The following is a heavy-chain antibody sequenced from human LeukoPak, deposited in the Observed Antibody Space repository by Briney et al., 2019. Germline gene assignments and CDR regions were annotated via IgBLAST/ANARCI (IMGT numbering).Heavy chain of an antibody. CDR3: AGLDYGGSRPTDY. Sequence: GGSLRLSCAASGFTFSSYSMNWVRRAPGKGLEWVSYISSSSTIYYADSVKGRFTTSRDNAKNSLYLQMNSLRDEDTAVYYCAGLDYGGSRPTDYWGQGTLVTVSS. CDR1: GFTFSSYS. V-gene: IGHV3-48*02. J-gene: IGHJ4*02. CDR2: ISSSSTI. D-gene: IGHD4-23*01.